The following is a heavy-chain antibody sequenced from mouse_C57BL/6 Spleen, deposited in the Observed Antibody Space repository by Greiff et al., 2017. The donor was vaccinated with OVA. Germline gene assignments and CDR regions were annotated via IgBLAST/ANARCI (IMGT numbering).Heavy chain of an antibody. CDR3: ARRNYGSLYYFDY. D-gene: IGHD1-1*01. J-gene: IGHJ2*01. CDR1: GFTFSDYG. V-gene: IGHV5-17*01. Sequence: EVQLVESGGGLVKPGGSLKLSCAASGFTFSDYGMHWVRQAPEKGLEWVAYISSGSSNIYYADTVKGRFTISRDNAKNTLFLQMTSLRSEDTAMYYWARRNYGSLYYFDYWGQGTTLTVSS. CDR2: ISSGSSNI.